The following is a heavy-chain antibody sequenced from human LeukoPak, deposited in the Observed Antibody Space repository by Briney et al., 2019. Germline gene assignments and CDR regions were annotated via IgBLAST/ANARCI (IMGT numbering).Heavy chain of an antibody. Sequence: SETLSLTCTVSGGSISSYYWSWIRQPPGKGLEWIGYIYYSGSTNYNSSLKSRVTISVDTSKNQFSLKLSSVTAADTAVYYCASAGDYGDYIDYWGQGTLVTVSS. CDR1: GGSISSYY. CDR2: IYYSGST. D-gene: IGHD4-17*01. V-gene: IGHV4-59*01. J-gene: IGHJ4*02. CDR3: ASAGDYGDYIDY.